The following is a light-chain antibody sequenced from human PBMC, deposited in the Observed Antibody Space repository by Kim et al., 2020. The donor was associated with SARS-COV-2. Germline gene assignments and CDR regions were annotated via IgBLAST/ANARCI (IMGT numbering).Light chain of an antibody. CDR1: SSDVGGYNY. CDR3: SSYTSSSTLVV. J-gene: IGLJ2*01. V-gene: IGLV2-14*01. CDR2: EVS. Sequence: QSALTQPASVSGSPGQSITISCTGTSSDVGGYNYVSWYQQHPGKAPKPMIYEVSNRPSGVSNRFSGSKSGNTASLTISGLQAEDEADYYCSSYTSSSTLVVVGGGTHLTVL.